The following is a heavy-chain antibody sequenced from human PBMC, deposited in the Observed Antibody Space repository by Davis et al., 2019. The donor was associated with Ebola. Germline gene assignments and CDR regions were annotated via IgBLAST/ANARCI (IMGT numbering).Heavy chain of an antibody. CDR3: ATTQWLREFDN. CDR1: GFTVSSNH. CDR2: IYDQST. V-gene: IGHV3-53*05. Sequence: LSLTCAASGFTVSSNHMSWVRQAPGKGLEWVSVIYDQSTAYADSVRGRFIISRDKSNNTLYLEMNSLRVDDTAVYYCATTQWLREFDNWGQGTLVTVSS. D-gene: IGHD6-19*01. J-gene: IGHJ4*02.